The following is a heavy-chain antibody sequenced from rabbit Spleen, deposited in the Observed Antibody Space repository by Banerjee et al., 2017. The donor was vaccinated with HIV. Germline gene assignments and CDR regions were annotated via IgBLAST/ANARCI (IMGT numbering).Heavy chain of an antibody. Sequence: QEQLVESGGGLVQPEGSLTLTCKAAGFDFSSSYYMCWVRQAPGKGLEWIGYIDPVFGTTYYASWVNGRFTISRHNAQNTLYLQLSSLTAADTATYFCARDLAGVIGWNFYLWGQGTLVTVS. V-gene: IGHV1S47*01. J-gene: IGHJ4*01. CDR2: IDPVFGTT. D-gene: IGHD4-1*01. CDR1: GFDFSSSYY. CDR3: ARDLAGVIGWNFYL.